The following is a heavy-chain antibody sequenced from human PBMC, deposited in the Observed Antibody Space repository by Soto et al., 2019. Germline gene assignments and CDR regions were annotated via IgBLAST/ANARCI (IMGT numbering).Heavy chain of an antibody. CDR3: ARHIAVSGTRGFDF. CDR1: GGSISTNW. CDR2: IYHSGAT. J-gene: IGHJ4*01. D-gene: IGHD6-19*01. Sequence: QVQLQESGPGLMKPSGTLSLTCAVSGGSISTNWWSWVRQPPGKGLEWIGEIYHSGATNYNPSLKNRVTMSVDKSQNHLSLNLTSVTAAYTAVYYCARHIAVSGTRGFDFWGHGTLVTVSS. V-gene: IGHV4-4*02.